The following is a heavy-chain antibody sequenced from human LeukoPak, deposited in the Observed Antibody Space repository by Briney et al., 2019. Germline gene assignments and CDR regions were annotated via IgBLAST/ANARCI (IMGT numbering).Heavy chain of an antibody. CDR2: IYTSGST. Sequence: PSETLSLTCTVSGGSISSGSYYWSWIRQPAGKGLEWIGCIYTSGSTNYNPSLKSRVTISVDTSKNQFSLKLSSVTAADTAVYYCARDPAPGRYYFDYWGQGTLVTVSS. CDR3: ARDPAPGRYYFDY. J-gene: IGHJ4*02. CDR1: GGSISSGSYY. V-gene: IGHV4-61*02.